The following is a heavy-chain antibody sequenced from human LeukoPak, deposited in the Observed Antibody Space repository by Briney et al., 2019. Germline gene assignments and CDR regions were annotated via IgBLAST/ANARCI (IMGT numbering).Heavy chain of an antibody. J-gene: IGHJ5*02. CDR1: GFTFSSYA. Sequence: GGSLRLSCAASGFTFSSYAMSWVRQAPGRGLQWVSAISGSGDNAYYADSVKGRFTISRDNSKNTLYLQMNSLRAEDTAVYYCAKDSRTFDPWGQGTLVTVSS. CDR3: AKDSRTFDP. V-gene: IGHV3-23*01. D-gene: IGHD3/OR15-3a*01. CDR2: ISGSGDNA.